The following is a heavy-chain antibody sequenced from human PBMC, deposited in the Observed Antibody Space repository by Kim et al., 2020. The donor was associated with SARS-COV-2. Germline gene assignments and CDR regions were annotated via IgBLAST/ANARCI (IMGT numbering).Heavy chain of an antibody. CDR1: GFTFSSYA. CDR3: ARGAKYYYDSSGYYYGGWFFDY. Sequence: GGSLRLSCAASGFTFSSYAMHWVRQAPGKGLEWVAVISYDGSNKYYADSVKGRFTISRDNSKNTLYLQMNSLRAEDTAVYYCARGAKYYYDSSGYYYGGWFFDYWGQGTLVTVSS. D-gene: IGHD3-22*01. CDR2: ISYDGSNK. J-gene: IGHJ4*02. V-gene: IGHV3-30*04.